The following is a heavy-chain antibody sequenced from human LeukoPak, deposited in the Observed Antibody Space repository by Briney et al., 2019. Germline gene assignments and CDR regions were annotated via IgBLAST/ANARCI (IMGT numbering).Heavy chain of an antibody. CDR2: MYYSGST. CDR1: GGSISSSNW. CDR3: ARGRGRAQWLVHYYFDY. D-gene: IGHD6-19*01. J-gene: IGHJ4*02. V-gene: IGHV4-4*02. Sequence: PSETLFLTCAVSGGSISSSNWWSWVRQPPGKGLEWIGSMYYSGSTYYNPSLKSRVTISVDTSKNQFSLKLSSVTAADTAVYYCARGRGRAQWLVHYYFDYWGQGTLVTVSS.